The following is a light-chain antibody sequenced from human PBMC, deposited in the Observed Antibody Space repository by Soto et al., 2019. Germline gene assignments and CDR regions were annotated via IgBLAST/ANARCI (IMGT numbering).Light chain of an antibody. Sequence: DIQMTQSPSAMSVSIGDRVTITCRASQAISSYLAWFQQKSGKVPTRLIYDASTLQSGVPSRFSGSGSGTDFTLKILNVQPEDVATYFCIQHDRYPHSFGKGTKL. CDR3: IQHDRYPHS. J-gene: IGKJ2*03. V-gene: IGKV1-17*03. CDR2: DAS. CDR1: QAISSY.